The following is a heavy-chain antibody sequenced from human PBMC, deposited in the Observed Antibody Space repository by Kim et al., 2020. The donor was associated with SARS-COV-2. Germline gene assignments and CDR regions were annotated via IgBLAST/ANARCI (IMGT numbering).Heavy chain of an antibody. D-gene: IGHD1-26*01. Sequence: TYYTPSLKSRVTISVDTSKNQFSLKLSSVTAADTAVYYCDLEEGGSSIDYWGQGTLVTVSS. J-gene: IGHJ4*02. CDR3: DLEEGGSSIDY. V-gene: IGHV4-39*01. CDR2: T.